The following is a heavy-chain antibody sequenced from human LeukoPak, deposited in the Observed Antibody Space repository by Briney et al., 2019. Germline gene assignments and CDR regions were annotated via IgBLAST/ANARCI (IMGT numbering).Heavy chain of an antibody. Sequence: PGGSLRLSCAASGFIFSAYAMSWVRQAPGQGLEWVSVIGTGGETHYADSVKGRFTISRDNSKNTLYLQMNSLRAEDTAVYYCAKDTRNCGGDCYTLYFDYWGQGTLVTVSS. D-gene: IGHD2-21*02. CDR2: IGTGGET. V-gene: IGHV3-23*01. J-gene: IGHJ4*02. CDR1: GFIFSAYA. CDR3: AKDTRNCGGDCYTLYFDY.